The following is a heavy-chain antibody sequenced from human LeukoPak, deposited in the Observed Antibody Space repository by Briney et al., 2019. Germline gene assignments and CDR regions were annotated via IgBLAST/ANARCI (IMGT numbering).Heavy chain of an antibody. CDR2: INPNSGGT. Sequence: GASVKVSCKASGYTFTGYYMHWVRRAPGQGLEWMGWINPNSGGTNYAQKFQGRVTMTRDTSISTAYMELSRLRSDDTAVYYCARNGYYDSSGYYYFDYWGQGTLVTVSS. V-gene: IGHV1-2*02. D-gene: IGHD3-22*01. J-gene: IGHJ4*02. CDR3: ARNGYYDSSGYYYFDY. CDR1: GYTFTGYY.